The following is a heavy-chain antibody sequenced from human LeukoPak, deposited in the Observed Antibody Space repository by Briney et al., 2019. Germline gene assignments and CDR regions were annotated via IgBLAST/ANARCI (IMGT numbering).Heavy chain of an antibody. CDR1: GFSFSSYW. D-gene: IGHD3-16*01. J-gene: IGHJ4*02. V-gene: IGHV3-7*01. CDR2: IKQDGSEK. Sequence: GGSLRLSCAASGFSFSSYWMCWVRQAPGKGLEWVANIKQDGSEKYYVDSVKGRFAISRDNAKNSLYLQMNSLRAEDTAVYYCARDWSPSIIVDYWGQGTLVTVSS. CDR3: ARDWSPSIIVDY.